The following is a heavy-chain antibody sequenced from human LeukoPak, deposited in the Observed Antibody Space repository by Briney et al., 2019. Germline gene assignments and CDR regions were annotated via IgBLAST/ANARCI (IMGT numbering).Heavy chain of an antibody. Sequence: GGSLRLSCAASGFTFSIYGMNWVRQAPGEGLEWVASISSDSTNIYYTDSVKGRFAISRDNAKNSLYLQMNSLILEDTAVYYCARDGSGSGDYWGQGTLVTVSS. D-gene: IGHD2-15*01. J-gene: IGHJ4*02. CDR1: GFTFSIYG. V-gene: IGHV3-21*01. CDR2: ISSDSTNI. CDR3: ARDGSGSGDY.